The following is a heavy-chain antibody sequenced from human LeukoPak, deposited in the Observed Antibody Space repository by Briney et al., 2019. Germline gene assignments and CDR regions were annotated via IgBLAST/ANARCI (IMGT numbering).Heavy chain of an antibody. CDR1: GGSISSGGYY. CDR2: IYYSGST. V-gene: IGHV4-31*03. Sequence: PSRTLSLTCTVSGGSISSGGYYWSWIRQHPGKGLEWIGYIYYSGSTYYNPSLKSRVTISVDTSKNQFSLKLSSVTAADTAVYYCARSGYGDYYFDYWGQGTLVTVSS. J-gene: IGHJ4*02. D-gene: IGHD4-17*01. CDR3: ARSGYGDYYFDY.